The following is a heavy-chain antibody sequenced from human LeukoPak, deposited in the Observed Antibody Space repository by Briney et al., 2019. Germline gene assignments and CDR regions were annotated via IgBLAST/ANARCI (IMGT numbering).Heavy chain of an antibody. D-gene: IGHD2-2*01. V-gene: IGHV1-18*01. J-gene: IGHJ4*02. CDR2: ISAYNGNT. CDR3: ARGGWGYCSSTSCYGLDY. CDR1: GYTFTSYG. Sequence: GAAVQVSCKASGYTFTSYGISGVRQAPGQGLEGMGWISAYNGNTNYAQKLQGRVNMTTDTSTSTAYMELRSLRSDDTAVYYCARGGWGYCSSTSCYGLDYWGQGTLVTVSS.